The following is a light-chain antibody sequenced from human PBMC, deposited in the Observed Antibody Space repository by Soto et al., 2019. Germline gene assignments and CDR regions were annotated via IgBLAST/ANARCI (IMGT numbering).Light chain of an antibody. CDR2: DVS. J-gene: IGLJ1*01. V-gene: IGLV2-14*01. CDR1: SSDIDAYNY. CDR3: RSYTTSSTTV. Sequence: QSVLTQPASVSGSPGQSITISCTGTSSDIDAYNYVSWYQQHPGKAPKLMIYDVSNRPSGISNRFSGSKSGNTASLTISGLQAEDEADYDCRSYTTSSTTVLGTGTEVAGL.